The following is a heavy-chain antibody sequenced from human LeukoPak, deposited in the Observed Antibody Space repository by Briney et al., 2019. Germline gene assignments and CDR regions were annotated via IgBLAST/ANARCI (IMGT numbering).Heavy chain of an antibody. V-gene: IGHV3-30*12. J-gene: IGHJ4*02. CDR2: IQYDGSNE. CDR1: GFTFSSYG. D-gene: IGHD6-13*01. Sequence: PGGSLRLSCAAPGFTFSSYGMHWVRQAPGKGLEWVAYIQYDGSNEQYAHSVKGRFTISRDNAKNSLYLQMNSLRAEDTAVYYCARLVSSWSVDYWGQGTLVTVSS. CDR3: ARLVSSWSVDY.